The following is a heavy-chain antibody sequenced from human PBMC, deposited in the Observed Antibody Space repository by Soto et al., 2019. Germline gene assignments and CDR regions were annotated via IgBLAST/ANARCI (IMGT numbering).Heavy chain of an antibody. J-gene: IGHJ5*02. CDR2: FDPEDGET. Sequence: ASVKVSCKVSGYTLTELSMHWVRQAPGKGLEWMGGFDPEDGETIYAQKFQGRVTMTEDTSTDTAYMELSSLRSEDTAVYYCATDFVLTQVPHITMVRRLWFDPWGQGSLVTVSS. D-gene: IGHD3-10*01. CDR1: GYTLTELS. CDR3: ATDFVLTQVPHITMVRRLWFDP. V-gene: IGHV1-24*01.